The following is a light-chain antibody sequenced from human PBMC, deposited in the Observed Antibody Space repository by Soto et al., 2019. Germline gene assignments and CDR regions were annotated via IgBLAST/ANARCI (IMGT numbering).Light chain of an antibody. CDR3: QSYDSSLSGSV. CDR2: GNS. V-gene: IGLV1-40*01. CDR1: SFNIGAGYD. J-gene: IGLJ2*01. Sequence: QSVLTQPPSVSGAPGQRVTISCTGSSFNIGAGYDGHWYQQLPGTAPKLLIYGNSNRPSGVPDRFSGSKSGTSASLAITGLQAEDEADYYCQSYDSSLSGSVFGGGTKLTVL.